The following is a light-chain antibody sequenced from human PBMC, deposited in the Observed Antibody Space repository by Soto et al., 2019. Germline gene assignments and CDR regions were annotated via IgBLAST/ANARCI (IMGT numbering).Light chain of an antibody. Sequence: DIQMTQSPSTLSASVGDRVTITCRASQSVTNWLAWYQQKPGKAPNLLIYDASRLQSGIPSRFSGSGSGTEFTLTISSLQHDGFATYYCRQYNTYPYTFGQGNKLEIK. J-gene: IGKJ2*01. V-gene: IGKV1-5*01. CDR3: RQYNTYPYT. CDR2: DAS. CDR1: QSVTNW.